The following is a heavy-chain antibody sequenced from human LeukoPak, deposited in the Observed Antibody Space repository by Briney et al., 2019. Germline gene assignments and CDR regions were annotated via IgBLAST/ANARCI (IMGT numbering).Heavy chain of an antibody. D-gene: IGHD2/OR15-2a*01. Sequence: SVTVSCKASGGTFSSYAISWVRQAPGQGLEWMGRIIPILGIANYAQKFQGRGTITADKSTSTAYMELSILRSEDTAVYYCARDVNSYYYYGMDVWGQGTTVTVSS. CDR3: ARDVNSYYYYGMDV. CDR2: IIPILGIA. V-gene: IGHV1-69*04. CDR1: GGTFSSYA. J-gene: IGHJ6*02.